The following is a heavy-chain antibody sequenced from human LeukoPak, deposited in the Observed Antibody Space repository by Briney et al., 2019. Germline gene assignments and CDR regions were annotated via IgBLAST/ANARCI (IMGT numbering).Heavy chain of an antibody. D-gene: IGHD3-10*01. CDR3: ERGGFDTIGFDY. CDR1: GFTFSSYL. CDR2: INSDGSTT. V-gene: IGHV3-74*01. J-gene: IGHJ4*02. Sequence: GGSLRLFCVASGFTFSSYLMHWVRQAPGKGLVWVSRINSDGSTTTYADSVRGRFTISRDNAKHTLYLQMNSLRAEDTAVYYCERGGFDTIGFDYGGQGTLVTVSS.